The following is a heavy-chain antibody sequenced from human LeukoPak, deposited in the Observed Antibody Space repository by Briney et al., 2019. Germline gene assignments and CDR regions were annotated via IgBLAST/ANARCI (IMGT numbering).Heavy chain of an antibody. J-gene: IGHJ4*02. CDR2: IYYSGST. V-gene: IGHV4-39*07. CDR3: ARVPLRNVWFGELTPTLFRFVPVYYFDY. Sequence: PSETLSLTCTVSGGSISSSSYYWGWIRQPPGKGLEWIGSIYYSGSTYYNPSLKSRVTISVDTSKNQFSLKLSSVTAADTAVYYCARVPLRNVWFGELTPTLFRFVPVYYFDYWGQGTLVTVSS. CDR1: GGSISSSSYY. D-gene: IGHD3-10*01.